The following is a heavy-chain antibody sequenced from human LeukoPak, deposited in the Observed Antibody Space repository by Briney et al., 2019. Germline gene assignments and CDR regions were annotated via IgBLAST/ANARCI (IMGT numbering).Heavy chain of an antibody. CDR2: ISWDGGST. Sequence: GGSLRLSCAASGFTFDDYAMHWVRQAPGKGLEWVSLISWDGGSTYYADSQKGRFTIYRDNSKNSLYLQMNSLRAEDTALYYCATGTSGNSPKSDGVGLGYYYMDVWGKGTTVTVSS. CDR3: ATGTSGNSPKSDGVGLGYYYMDV. D-gene: IGHD4-23*01. CDR1: GFTFDDYA. V-gene: IGHV3-43D*03. J-gene: IGHJ6*03.